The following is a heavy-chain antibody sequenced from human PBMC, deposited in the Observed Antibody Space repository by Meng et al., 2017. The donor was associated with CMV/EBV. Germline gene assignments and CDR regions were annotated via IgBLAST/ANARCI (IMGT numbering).Heavy chain of an antibody. CDR3: AREMGQEVYDWGVFYYYGMDV. CDR1: GYSISSGYY. CDR2: IYHSGST. Sequence: SCKASGYSISSGYYWGWIRQPPGKGLEWIGSIYHSGSTYYNPSLKSRVTISVDTSKNQFSLKLSSVTAADTAVYYCAREMGQEVYDWGVFYYYGMDVWGQGTTVTVSS. V-gene: IGHV4-38-2*02. D-gene: IGHD3-9*01. J-gene: IGHJ6*02.